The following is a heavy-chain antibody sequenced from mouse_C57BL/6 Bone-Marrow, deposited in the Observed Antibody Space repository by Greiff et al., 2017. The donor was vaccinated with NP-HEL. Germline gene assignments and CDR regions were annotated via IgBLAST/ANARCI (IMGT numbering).Heavy chain of an antibody. J-gene: IGHJ3*01. CDR1: GYTFTSYG. Sequence: QVQLQQSGAELARPGASVKLSCKASGYTFTSYGISWVKQRTGQGLEWIGEIYPRSGNTYYNEKFKGKATLTADKSSSTAYMELRSLTSEDSAVYFCAYGNYDPFAYWGQGTLVTVSA. CDR2: IYPRSGNT. CDR3: AYGNYDPFAY. V-gene: IGHV1-81*01. D-gene: IGHD2-1*01.